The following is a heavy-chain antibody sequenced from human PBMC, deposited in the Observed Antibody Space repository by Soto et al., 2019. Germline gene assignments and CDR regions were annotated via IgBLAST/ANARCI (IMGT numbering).Heavy chain of an antibody. D-gene: IGHD2-2*01. Sequence: GGSLRLSCSASGFTFSSYAMHWVRQAPGKGLEYVSAISSNGGSTYYADSVKGRFTISRDNSKNTLYLQMSSLRAEDTAVYYCVKGTGCSSTSCYEDYYYGMDVWGQGTTVTVSS. CDR2: ISSNGGST. J-gene: IGHJ6*02. CDR3: VKGTGCSSTSCYEDYYYGMDV. CDR1: GFTFSSYA. V-gene: IGHV3-64D*08.